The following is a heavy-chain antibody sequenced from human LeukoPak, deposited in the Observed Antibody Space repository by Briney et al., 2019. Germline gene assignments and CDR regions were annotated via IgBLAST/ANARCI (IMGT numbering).Heavy chain of an antibody. CDR3: ARDRQWLVDH. J-gene: IGHJ5*02. CDR2: VYVTGST. D-gene: IGHD6-19*01. CDR1: GDSISSYY. V-gene: IGHV4-4*07. Sequence: PSETLSLTCTVPGDSISSYYLSWIRQAAGKGLEWIGRVYVTGSTNLNPALQSRVTMSVDTSKNQFSLKLTSVTAADTAVYYCARDRQWLVDHWGQGTLVTVSS.